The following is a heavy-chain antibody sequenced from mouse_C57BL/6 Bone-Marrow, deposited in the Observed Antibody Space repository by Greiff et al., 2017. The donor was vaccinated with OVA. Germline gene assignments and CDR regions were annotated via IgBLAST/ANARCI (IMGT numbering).Heavy chain of an antibody. D-gene: IGHD1-1*01. CDR1: GYTFTSYW. CDR3: ARGVTTVVATPYAMDY. Sequence: QVQLQQPGAELVMPGASVKLSCKASGYTFTSYWITWVKQRPGQGLEWIGDIYPGSGSTNYNEKFKSKATLTVDTPSSTAYMQLSSLTSEDSAVYYCARGVTTVVATPYAMDYWGQGTSVTVSS. V-gene: IGHV1-55*01. J-gene: IGHJ4*01. CDR2: IYPGSGST.